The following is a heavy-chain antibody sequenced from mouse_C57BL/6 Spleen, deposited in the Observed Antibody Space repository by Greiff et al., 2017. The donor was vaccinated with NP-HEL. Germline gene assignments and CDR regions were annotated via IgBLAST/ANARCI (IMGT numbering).Heavy chain of an antibody. V-gene: IGHV5-17*01. CDR2: ISSGSSTI. CDR1: GFTFSDYG. D-gene: IGHD2-4*01. J-gene: IGHJ4*01. CDR3: ARGGYDYDELSYAVDY. Sequence: EVQLVESGGGLVKPGGSLKLSCAASGFTFSDYGMHWVRQAPEKGLEWVAYISSGSSTIYYADTVKGRFTISRDNAKNTLFLQMTRLRSEDTAMYYCARGGYDYDELSYAVDYWGQGTSVTVSS.